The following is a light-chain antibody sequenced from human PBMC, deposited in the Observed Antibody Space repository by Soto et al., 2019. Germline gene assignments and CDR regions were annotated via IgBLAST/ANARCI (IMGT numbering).Light chain of an antibody. CDR3: QQRSNWPIT. V-gene: IGKV3-11*01. J-gene: IGKJ3*01. CDR2: DAS. Sequence: EIVLTQSPATLSLSPGERATLSCRASQSVSSYLAWYQQKPGQAPRLLIYDASNRATGIPARFSGSGSGTDFHPHISSLEPEDFAVYYCQQRSNWPITFGPGTKVDIK. CDR1: QSVSSY.